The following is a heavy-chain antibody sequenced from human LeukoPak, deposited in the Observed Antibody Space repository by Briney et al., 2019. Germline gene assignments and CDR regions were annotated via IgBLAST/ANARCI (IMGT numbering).Heavy chain of an antibody. CDR3: ARQRIVGATGYYFDY. D-gene: IGHD1-26*01. V-gene: IGHV5-51*01. CDR1: GYSFTSYW. CDR2: IYPGDSDT. Sequence: GESLKISCKGSGYSFTSYWIGWVRQMPGKGLEWMGIIYPGDSDTRYSPSFQGQVTISADKSISTAYLQWSSLKASDTATYYCARQRIVGATGYYFDYWGQGTLVTVSS. J-gene: IGHJ4*02.